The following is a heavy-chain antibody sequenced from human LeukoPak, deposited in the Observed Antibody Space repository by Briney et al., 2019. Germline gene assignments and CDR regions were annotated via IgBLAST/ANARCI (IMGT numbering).Heavy chain of an antibody. Sequence: SVKVSCKASGGTFSSYAISWVRQAPGQGLEWMGGIIPIFGTANYAQKFQGRVTITADESTSTAYMELSSLRSEDTAVYYCARDLGRSSGWIVGVFMDVWGQGTTVTVSS. J-gene: IGHJ6*02. CDR3: ARDLGRSSGWIVGVFMDV. CDR2: IIPIFGTA. CDR1: GGTFSSYA. D-gene: IGHD6-19*01. V-gene: IGHV1-69*01.